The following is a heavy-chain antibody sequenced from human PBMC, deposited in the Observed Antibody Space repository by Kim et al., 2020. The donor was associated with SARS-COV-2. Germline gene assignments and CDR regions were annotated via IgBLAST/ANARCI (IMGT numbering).Heavy chain of an antibody. CDR3: ARSFGVAPHVDY. D-gene: IGHD3-3*01. CDR2: IYYSGST. J-gene: IGHJ4*02. Sequence: SQTLSLTCTVSGGSISSGGYYWSWIRQHPGKGLEWIGYIYYSGSTYYNPSLKSRVTISVDTSKNQFSLKLSSVTAADTAVYYCARSFGVAPHVDYWGQGTLVTVSS. CDR1: GGSISSGGYY. V-gene: IGHV4-31*03.